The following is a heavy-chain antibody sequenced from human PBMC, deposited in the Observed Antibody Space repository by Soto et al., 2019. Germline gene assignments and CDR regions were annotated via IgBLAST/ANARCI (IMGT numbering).Heavy chain of an antibody. CDR3: ARAHYGDYGYGMDV. V-gene: IGHV4-30-2*01. D-gene: IGHD4-17*01. CDR2: TQHGGST. Sequence: QLQLQESGSGLVKPSQTLSLTCAVSGGSISSGGYSWSWIRQPPGKGLEWIGYTQHGGSTYYNPSLTRRDTISVDRSKNQCSLKLTSVTAADTAVYYCARAHYGDYGYGMDVWGQGTTVTVSS. CDR1: GGSISSGGYS. J-gene: IGHJ6*02.